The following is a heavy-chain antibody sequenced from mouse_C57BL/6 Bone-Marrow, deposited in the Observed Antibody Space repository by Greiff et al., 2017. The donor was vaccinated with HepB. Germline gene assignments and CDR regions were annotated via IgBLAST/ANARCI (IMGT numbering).Heavy chain of an antibody. CDR1: GFTFTDYY. CDR3: ARSDGNYLFAY. J-gene: IGHJ3*01. D-gene: IGHD2-1*01. CDR2: IRNKANGYTT. Sequence: EVHLVESGGGLVQPGGSLSLSCAASGFTFTDYYMSWVRQPPGKALEWLGFIRNKANGYTTEYSASVKGRFTISRDNSQSILYLQMNALRAEDSATYYCARSDGNYLFAYWGQGTLVTVSA. V-gene: IGHV7-3*01.